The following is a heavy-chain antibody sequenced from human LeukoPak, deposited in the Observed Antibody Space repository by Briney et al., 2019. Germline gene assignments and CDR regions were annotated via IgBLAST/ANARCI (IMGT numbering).Heavy chain of an antibody. D-gene: IGHD2-8*01. CDR2: IYYSGST. V-gene: IGHV4-39*01. CDR1: GGSISSSNYY. J-gene: IGHJ4*02. Sequence: PSETLSLTCTVSGGSISSSNYYWGWIRQPPGKGLEWIGSIYYSGSTYYNPSLKSQVTISVDTSKNQFSLKLSSVTAADTAVYYCARAPKTEGYCTNGVCFFDYWGQGTLVTVSS. CDR3: ARAPKTEGYCTNGVCFFDY.